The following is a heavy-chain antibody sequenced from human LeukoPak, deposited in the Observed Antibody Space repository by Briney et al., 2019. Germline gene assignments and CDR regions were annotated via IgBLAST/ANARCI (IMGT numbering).Heavy chain of an antibody. D-gene: IGHD6-13*01. CDR1: GFTFSSYA. CDR3: AKQSAGSAAWYSLHYDF. CDR2: ISGSGDNT. Sequence: PGGSLRLSCAASGFTFSSYAMSWVRQAPGKGLEWVSGISGSGDNTYYADSVKGRFTISRDNSKDTLYLQMNGLRAEDTAVYFCAKQSAGSAAWYSLHYDFWGQGTLVTVSS. V-gene: IGHV3-23*01. J-gene: IGHJ4*02.